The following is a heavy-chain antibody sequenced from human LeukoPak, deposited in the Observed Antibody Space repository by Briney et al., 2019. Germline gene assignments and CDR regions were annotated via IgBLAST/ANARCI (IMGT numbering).Heavy chain of an antibody. Sequence: PGGSLRLSCAASGFTFSSYEMNWVRQAPGKGLEWGSYISSSGSTIYYADSVKGRFTSSRVNAKNVLERDMNSLRAEDMAVYYCGRVRHIGCWAFDIWGQETMVTVSS. J-gene: IGHJ3*02. D-gene: IGHD2-21*01. CDR3: GRVRHIGCWAFDI. CDR2: ISSSGSTI. V-gene: IGHV3-48*03. CDR1: GFTFSSYE.